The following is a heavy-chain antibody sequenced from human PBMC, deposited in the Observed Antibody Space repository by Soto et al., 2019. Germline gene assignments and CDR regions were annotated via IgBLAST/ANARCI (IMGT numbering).Heavy chain of an antibody. CDR2: ISGSSRTV. CDR1: GFTFSAYY. D-gene: IGHD3-10*01. V-gene: IGHV3-11*01. Sequence: QVLLVESGGGLVKPGGSLRLSCAASGFTFSAYYMTWIRQAPGKGLEWVSYISGSSRTVYYADSVKGRFTISRDNAKNSLFRQMTGLIAEDTAVYDCARPHGSGSYYLYNWFDPWGQGTLVTVSS. J-gene: IGHJ5*02. CDR3: ARPHGSGSYYLYNWFDP.